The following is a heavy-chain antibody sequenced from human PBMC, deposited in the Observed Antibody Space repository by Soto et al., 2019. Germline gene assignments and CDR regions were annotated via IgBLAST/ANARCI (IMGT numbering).Heavy chain of an antibody. J-gene: IGHJ6*02. V-gene: IGHV3-13*05. CDR3: ARCYTGRLPRRADYYYAMDV. CDR2: IGAARDP. D-gene: IGHD2-2*02. Sequence: PGGSLRLSCATSGFTSSNFDMHWVRQAPGKGLEWVSAIGAARDPYYLGSVKGRFTISRENAKNSVYLQMNDLRSGDSAVYYCARCYTGRLPRRADYYYAMDVWGQGTTVTVSS. CDR1: GFTSSNFD.